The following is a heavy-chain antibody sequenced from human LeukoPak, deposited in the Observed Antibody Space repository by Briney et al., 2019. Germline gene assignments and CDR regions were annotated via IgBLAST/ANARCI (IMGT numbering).Heavy chain of an antibody. V-gene: IGHV1-2*02. J-gene: IGHJ4*02. CDR1: GYTFTGYY. CDR2: INPNSGGT. Sequence: ASVKVSCMASGYTFTGYYMHWVRQSPGQGLEWMGWINPNSGGTSYAQKFQGRVTMTRDTSISTAYMELSRLRSDDTAVYYCASHQFSSGPDYWGQGTLVNVSS. D-gene: IGHD3-22*01. CDR3: ASHQFSSGPDY.